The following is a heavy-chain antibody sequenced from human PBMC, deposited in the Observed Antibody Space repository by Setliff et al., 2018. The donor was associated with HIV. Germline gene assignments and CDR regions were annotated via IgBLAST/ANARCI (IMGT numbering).Heavy chain of an antibody. J-gene: IGHJ5*02. CDR3: ARLKGQYFDTSGYYNNWFDP. V-gene: IGHV4-30-4*08. D-gene: IGHD3-22*01. CDR1: GGSISSGDYY. Sequence: KSSETLSLTCTVSGGSISSGDYYWSWIRQPPGKGLEWIGYIYYSGSTYYNPSLKSRVTRSVDTSKNQCYLKLSSGTAAATAVYYCARLKGQYFDTSGYYNNWFDPWGQGTLVTVSS. CDR2: IYYSGST.